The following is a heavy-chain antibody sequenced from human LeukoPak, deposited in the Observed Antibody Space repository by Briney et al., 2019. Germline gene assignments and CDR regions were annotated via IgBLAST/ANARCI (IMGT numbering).Heavy chain of an antibody. Sequence: GGSLRLSCAASRFTVSSNYMSWVRQAPGKGLEWVSVIYSGGSTYYADSVKGRFIISRDNSKNTLYLQMNSLRAEDTAVYYCAREKGYYFDYWGQGTLVTVSS. V-gene: IGHV3-66*02. J-gene: IGHJ4*02. CDR2: IYSGGST. CDR3: AREKGYYFDY. CDR1: RFTVSSNY.